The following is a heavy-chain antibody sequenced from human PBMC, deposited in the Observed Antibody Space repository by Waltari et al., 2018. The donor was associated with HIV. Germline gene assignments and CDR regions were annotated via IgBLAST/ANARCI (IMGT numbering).Heavy chain of an antibody. Sequence: EVQLLESGGGLVQPGGSLRLSCATSGFTFSSYAMSWVRQAPGKGREWLTGVSGSGGSTYYGDSGKGRFTISRDNSKNTLYLQMNSLRAEDTAVYYCAKWGSSPPSRYYYYGMDVWGQGTTVTVSS. V-gene: IGHV3-23*01. CDR3: AKWGSSPPSRYYYYGMDV. J-gene: IGHJ6*02. CDR1: GFTFSSYA. D-gene: IGHD6-6*01. CDR2: VSGSGGST.